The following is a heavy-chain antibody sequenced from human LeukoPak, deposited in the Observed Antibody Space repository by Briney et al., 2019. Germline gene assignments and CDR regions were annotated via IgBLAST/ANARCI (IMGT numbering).Heavy chain of an antibody. Sequence: SETLSLTCTVSGGSISSSSYYWGWIRQPPGKGLEWIGSIYYSGSTYYNPSLKSRVTISVDTSKNQFSLKLSSVTAADTAVYYCARGGVVVVAAARAFDIWGQGTMVTVSS. CDR2: IYYSGST. CDR1: GGSISSSSYY. D-gene: IGHD2-15*01. CDR3: ARGGVVVVAAARAFDI. V-gene: IGHV4-39*07. J-gene: IGHJ3*02.